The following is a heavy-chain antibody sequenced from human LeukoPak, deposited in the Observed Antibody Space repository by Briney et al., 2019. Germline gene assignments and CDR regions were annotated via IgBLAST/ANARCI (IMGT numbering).Heavy chain of an antibody. CDR3: AKALSPYYYYDSSAYYYFDY. V-gene: IGHV3-23*01. Sequence: GGSLRLSCAASGFTFSSYAMSWVRQAPGKGLEWVSAISGSGGRTYYADSVKGRFTISRDNSKNTLYLRMNSLRAEDTAVYYCAKALSPYYYYDSSAYYYFDYWGQGTLVTVSS. J-gene: IGHJ4*02. D-gene: IGHD3-22*01. CDR2: ISGSGGRT. CDR1: GFTFSSYA.